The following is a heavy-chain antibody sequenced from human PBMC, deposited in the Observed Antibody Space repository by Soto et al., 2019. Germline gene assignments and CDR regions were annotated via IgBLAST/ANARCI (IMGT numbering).Heavy chain of an antibody. V-gene: IGHV4-59*01. J-gene: IGHJ4*02. Sequence: LSLTCTGSGGSISSYYWSWIRQPPGKGLEWIGYIYYSGSTNYNPSLKSRVTISVDTSKNQFSLKLSSVTAADTAVYYCARGITMVRGPWLFDYWGQGTLDTVSS. D-gene: IGHD3-10*01. CDR2: IYYSGST. CDR1: GGSISSYY. CDR3: ARGITMVRGPWLFDY.